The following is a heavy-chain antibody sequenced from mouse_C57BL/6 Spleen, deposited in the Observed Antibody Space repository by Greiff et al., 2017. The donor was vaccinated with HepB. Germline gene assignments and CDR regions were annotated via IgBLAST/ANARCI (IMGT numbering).Heavy chain of an antibody. CDR2: ISYDGSN. V-gene: IGHV3-6*01. CDR3: AREGVYYGNFDY. Sequence: EVQLQESGPGLVKPSQSLSLTCSVTGYSITSGYYWNWIRQFPGNKLEWMGYISYDGSNNYNPSLKNRISITRDTSKNQFFLKLNSVTTEDTATYDGAREGVYYGNFDYWGQGTTLTVSS. CDR1: GYSITSGYY. D-gene: IGHD2-1*01. J-gene: IGHJ2*01.